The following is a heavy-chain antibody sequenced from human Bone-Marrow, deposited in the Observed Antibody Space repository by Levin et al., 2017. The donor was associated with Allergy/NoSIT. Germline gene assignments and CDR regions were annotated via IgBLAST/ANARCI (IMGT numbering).Heavy chain of an antibody. J-gene: IGHJ4*02. D-gene: IGHD6-19*01. CDR1: GFIFTTYA. Sequence: PGGSLRLSCAASGFIFTTYAMHWVRQAPGKGLEWVAVISYDGSNKYYGDSVKGRFTISRDNSKDTLDLQINSLRGEEPAVYFCARDPSSGWLGDYWGQGALVTVSS. CDR2: ISYDGSNK. V-gene: IGHV3-30*04. CDR3: ARDPSSGWLGDY.